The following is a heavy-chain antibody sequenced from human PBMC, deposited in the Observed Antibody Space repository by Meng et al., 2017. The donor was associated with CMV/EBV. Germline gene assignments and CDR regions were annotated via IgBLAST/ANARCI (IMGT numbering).Heavy chain of an antibody. CDR2: IIPIFGTA. J-gene: IGHJ5*02. CDR3: ARGSPPPIWYNWFDP. Sequence: SVKVSCKASGGTFSSYAISWVRQAPGQGLEWMGGIIPIFGTANYAQKLQGRVTITPAESTSTAYMELSSLRSEGTAVCYCARGSPPPIWYNWFDPWGQGTLVTVSS. CDR1: GGTFSSYA. D-gene: IGHD3-10*01. V-gene: IGHV1-69*13.